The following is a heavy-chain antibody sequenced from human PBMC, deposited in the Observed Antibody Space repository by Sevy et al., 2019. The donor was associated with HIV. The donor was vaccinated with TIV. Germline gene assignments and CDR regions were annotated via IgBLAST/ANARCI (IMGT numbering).Heavy chain of an antibody. V-gene: IGHV3-7*01. CDR3: ARRYYDSSGYYLSRDAFDI. J-gene: IGHJ3*02. Sequence: GGSLRLSCAASGFTFSSYWMSWVRQAPGKGLEWVANIKQDGSEKYYVDSVKGRFTISRDNAKNSLYLQMNSLRAEDMAVYYCARRYYDSSGYYLSRDAFDIWGQRTMVTVSS. CDR2: IKQDGSEK. CDR1: GFTFSSYW. D-gene: IGHD3-22*01.